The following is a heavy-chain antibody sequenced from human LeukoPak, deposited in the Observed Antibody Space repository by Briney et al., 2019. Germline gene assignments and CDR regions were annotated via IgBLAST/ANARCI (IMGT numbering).Heavy chain of an antibody. V-gene: IGHV3-7*01. CDR3: ARDNSIWDGAFDI. CDR1: GFTFSSYW. D-gene: IGHD6-13*01. CDR2: IKRDGSEK. Sequence: GGSLRLSCAASGFTFSSYWMSWVRQAPGKGLEWAANIKRDGSEKYYVDSVKGRFTISRDNAKNSLSLQMNSLRAEDTAIYYCARDNSIWDGAFDIWGRGTMVTVSS. J-gene: IGHJ3*02.